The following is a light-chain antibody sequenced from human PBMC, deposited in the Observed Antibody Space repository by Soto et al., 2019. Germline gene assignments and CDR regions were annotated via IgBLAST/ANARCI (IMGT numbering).Light chain of an antibody. J-gene: IGKJ5*01. Sequence: EIVLTRSPDTVSLSPGERATLSCRASQSLSSSYLAWYQQKPGQAPRLLIYGASSRATGIPDRFSGSGSGTDFTLTISSLQSEDFAVYYCQQYKNWPLFGQGTRLENK. CDR2: GAS. CDR3: QQYKNWPL. CDR1: QSLSSSY. V-gene: IGKV3-20*01.